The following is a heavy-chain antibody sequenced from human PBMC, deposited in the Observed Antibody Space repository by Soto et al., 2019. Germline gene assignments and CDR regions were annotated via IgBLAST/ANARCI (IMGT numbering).Heavy chain of an antibody. Sequence: GGSLRLSCAASGFPFSSYAMSWVRQAPGKGLEWVSAISGSGGSTYYADSVKGRFTISRDNSKNTLYLQMNSLRAEDTAVYYCAKFRLDYGDYYVDYWGQGTRVTVSS. V-gene: IGHV3-23*01. J-gene: IGHJ4*02. D-gene: IGHD4-17*01. CDR1: GFPFSSYA. CDR2: ISGSGGST. CDR3: AKFRLDYGDYYVDY.